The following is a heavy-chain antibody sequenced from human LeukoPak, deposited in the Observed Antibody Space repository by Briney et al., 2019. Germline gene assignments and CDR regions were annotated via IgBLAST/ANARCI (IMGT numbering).Heavy chain of an antibody. D-gene: IGHD3-10*01. CDR1: GFTFSNYA. Sequence: PGKSLRLSCAASGFTFSNYAMHWVRQAPGQGLEWVAFISYDGSEKYYADSAKGRFTISRDNYENTLYLQMSSLRAEDTALYYCTSDLRGSRFDFDYWGQGALVTVSS. V-gene: IGHV3-30*04. J-gene: IGHJ4*02. CDR3: TSDLRGSRFDFDY. CDR2: ISYDGSEK.